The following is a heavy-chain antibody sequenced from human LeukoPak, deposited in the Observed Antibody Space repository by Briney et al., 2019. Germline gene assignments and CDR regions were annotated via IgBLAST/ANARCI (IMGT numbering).Heavy chain of an antibody. CDR2: IRSKAYGGTT. D-gene: IGHD4-17*01. Sequence: PGGSLRLSCTASGFTLGDYAMSWFRQAPGKGLEWVGFIRSKAYGGTTEYAASVKGRFTISRDDSKSIAYLQMNSLKTEDTAVYYCTRGPRGRYGIDYWGQGTLVTVSS. CDR3: TRGPRGRYGIDY. J-gene: IGHJ4*02. V-gene: IGHV3-49*03. CDR1: GFTLGDYA.